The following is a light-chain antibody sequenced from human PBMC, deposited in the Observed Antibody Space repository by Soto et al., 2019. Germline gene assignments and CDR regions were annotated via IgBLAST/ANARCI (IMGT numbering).Light chain of an antibody. CDR2: EVN. CDR3: SSYTSSSTYV. V-gene: IGLV2-8*01. CDR1: SSDVGGYNY. J-gene: IGLJ1*01. Sequence: QSVLTQPPSASGSPGQSVAISCTGTSSDVGGYNYVSWYQQHPGKAPKLMIYEVNKRPSGVPDRFSGSKSGNTASLTVSGLQAEDEADYYCSSYTSSSTYVFGPGTKVTVL.